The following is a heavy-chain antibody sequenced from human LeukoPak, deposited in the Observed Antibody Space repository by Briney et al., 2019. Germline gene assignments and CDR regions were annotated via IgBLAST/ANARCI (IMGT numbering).Heavy chain of an antibody. CDR1: GGSISSYY. Sequence: SETLSLTCIVSGGSISSYYWSWIRQPPGKGLEWIGYIYYSGSTNYNPSLKSRVTISVDTSKNQFSLKLSSVTAADTAVYYCATVSYSSGHDYWGQGTLVTVSS. CDR3: ATVSYSSGHDY. CDR2: IYYSGST. V-gene: IGHV4-59*01. D-gene: IGHD6-19*01. J-gene: IGHJ4*02.